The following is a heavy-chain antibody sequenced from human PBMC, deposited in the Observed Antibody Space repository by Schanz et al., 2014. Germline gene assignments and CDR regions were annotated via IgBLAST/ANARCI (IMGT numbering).Heavy chain of an antibody. CDR1: GFTFSIFA. CDR2: IWYDGNNK. D-gene: IGHD2-21*02. Sequence: VQLLESGGTVVQPGGSLRVSCAASGFTFSIFAMTWVRQAPGKGLEWVAVIWYDGNNKFYADSVKGRFIISRDNSKNTLYLQMNSLRAEDTAVYYCARPSDSSWYMDVWGKGTTVTVSS. CDR3: ARPSDSSWYMDV. J-gene: IGHJ6*03. V-gene: IGHV3-33*08.